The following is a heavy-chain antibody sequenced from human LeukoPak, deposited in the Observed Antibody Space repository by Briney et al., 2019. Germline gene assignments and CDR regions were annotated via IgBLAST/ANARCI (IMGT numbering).Heavy chain of an antibody. CDR3: VRDVWGDRDSFFEY. D-gene: IGHD2-21*01. Sequence: GGSLRLSCAASGFSFGSFWMHWVRQVPGKGLMWVARVNLDGRSTSYAEFVKGRFTISRDNARLTVNLQMNSLRDDDTAVYYCVRDVWGDRDSFFEYWGQGALVTVST. J-gene: IGHJ4*03. CDR2: VNLDGRST. V-gene: IGHV3-74*01. CDR1: GFSFGSFW.